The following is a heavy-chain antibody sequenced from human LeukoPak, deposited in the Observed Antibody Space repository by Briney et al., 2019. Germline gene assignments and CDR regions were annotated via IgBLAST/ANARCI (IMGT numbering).Heavy chain of an antibody. D-gene: IGHD6-19*01. CDR1: GGSISSYY. J-gene: IGHJ4*02. V-gene: IGHV4-59*01. CDR2: IYYSGST. CDR3: ARLSSGVVVAGTGYFDY. Sequence: SETLSLTCTVSGGSISSYYWSWIRQPPGMGLEWIGYIYYSGSTNYNPSLKSRVTISVDTSMNQFSLKLSSVTAADTAVYYCARLSSGVVVAGTGYFDYWGQGTLVTVSS.